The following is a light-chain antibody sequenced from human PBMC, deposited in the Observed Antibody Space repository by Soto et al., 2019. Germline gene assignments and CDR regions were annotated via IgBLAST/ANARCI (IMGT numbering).Light chain of an antibody. CDR1: SSDVGGYDY. CDR2: DVS. CDR3: SSYTSSSTYV. V-gene: IGLV2-14*01. J-gene: IGLJ1*01. Sequence: QSALTQPASVSGSPGQSITISCTGTSSDVGGYDYVSWYQQHPGEGPKLMIYDVSNRPSGVSDRFSGSKSGNTASLTISGLQAEDEADYYRSSYTSSSTYVFGSGTKLTVL.